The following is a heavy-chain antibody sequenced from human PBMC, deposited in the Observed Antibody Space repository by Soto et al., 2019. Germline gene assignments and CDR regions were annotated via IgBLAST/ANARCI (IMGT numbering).Heavy chain of an antibody. Sequence: QVQLVESGGGVVQPGRSLRLSCAASGFTFSSYGMHWVRQAPGKGLEWVAVIWYDGSNKYYADSVKGRFTISRDNSKNTLYLQINSLRAEDTAVYYCARDSATRLGGMDVWGQGTTVTVSS. V-gene: IGHV3-33*01. J-gene: IGHJ6*02. CDR3: ARDSATRLGGMDV. CDR2: IWYDGSNK. D-gene: IGHD6-25*01. CDR1: GFTFSSYG.